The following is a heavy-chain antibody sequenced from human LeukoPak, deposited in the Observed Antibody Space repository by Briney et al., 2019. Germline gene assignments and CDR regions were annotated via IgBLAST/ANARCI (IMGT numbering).Heavy chain of an antibody. V-gene: IGHV4-59*08. J-gene: IGHJ5*02. Sequence: SETLSLTCTVSGGSISDYYWNWMRQPPGKGLEWIGYIYYSGRTNYNPSLKSRVTISVDTSKNQFSLKLSSVTAADTAVYYCARRAYSDYGGVSVDPWGQGTLVTVSS. CDR2: IYYSGRT. CDR3: ARRAYSDYGGVSVDP. CDR1: GGSISDYY. D-gene: IGHD4-11*01.